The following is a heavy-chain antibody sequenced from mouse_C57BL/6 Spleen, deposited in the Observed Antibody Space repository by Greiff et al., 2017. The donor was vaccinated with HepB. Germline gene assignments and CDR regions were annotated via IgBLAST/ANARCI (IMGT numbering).Heavy chain of an antibody. V-gene: IGHV1-61*01. D-gene: IGHD3-2*02. CDR1: GYTFTSYW. Sequence: QVQLQQPGAELVRPGSSVKLSCKASGYTFTSYWMDWVKQRPGQGLEWIGNIYPSDSETHYNQKFKDKATLTVDKSSSTAYMQLSSLTSEDSAVYYWARSSGYVDYWGQGTTLTVSS. CDR3: ARSSGYVDY. J-gene: IGHJ2*01. CDR2: IYPSDSET.